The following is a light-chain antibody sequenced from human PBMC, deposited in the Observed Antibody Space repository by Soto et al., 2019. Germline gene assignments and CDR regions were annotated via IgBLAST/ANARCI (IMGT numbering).Light chain of an antibody. CDR1: QNLGDW. CDR3: QQYNSYPLT. CDR2: KAS. J-gene: IGKJ4*01. V-gene: IGKV1-5*03. Sequence: DIQMTQSPSTLSASVGDRVTITCRASQNLGDWLTWYQHKPGRAPTLLIYKASTLESVVPSRFSATGSGTEFTLSISNLQPGDFATYYCQQYNSYPLTFCGGTKVEIK.